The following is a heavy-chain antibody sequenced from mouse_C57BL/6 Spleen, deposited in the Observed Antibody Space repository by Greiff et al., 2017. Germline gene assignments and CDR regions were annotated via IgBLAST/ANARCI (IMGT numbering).Heavy chain of an antibody. V-gene: IGHV14-4*01. CDR3: TFYYGFAY. J-gene: IGHJ3*01. CDR2: IDPENGDT. D-gene: IGHD2-1*01. CDR1: GFNIKDDY. Sequence: VQLQQSGAELVRPGASVKLSCTASGFNIKDDYMHWVKQRPEQGLEWIGWIDPENGDTVYASKFQGKATITADTSSNTAYLQLSSLTSADTAVYYCTFYYGFAYWGQGTLVTVSA.